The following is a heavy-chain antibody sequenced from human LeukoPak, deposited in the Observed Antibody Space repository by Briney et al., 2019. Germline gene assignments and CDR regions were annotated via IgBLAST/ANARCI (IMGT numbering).Heavy chain of an antibody. CDR1: GGTFSSYA. CDR3: ASDPARGSYYRFDY. J-gene: IGHJ4*02. Sequence: SVKVSCKASGGTFSSYAISWVRQAPGQGLEWMGGIIPISGTANYAQKFQGRVTITADESTSTAYMELSSLRSEDTAVYYCASDPARGSYYRFDYWGQGTLVTVSS. D-gene: IGHD1-26*01. V-gene: IGHV1-69*13. CDR2: IIPISGTA.